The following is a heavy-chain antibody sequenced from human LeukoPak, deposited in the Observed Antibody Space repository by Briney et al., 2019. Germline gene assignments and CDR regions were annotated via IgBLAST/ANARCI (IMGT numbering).Heavy chain of an antibody. CDR3: ARDQGYYGSGSPRE. CDR2: MKVDGTDI. J-gene: IGHJ4*02. Sequence: HPGGSLRLSCAASGFTFTNDFMTWVRQDPGKGLEWVANMKVDGTDIHYVDSVKGRFTISRDNSKNTLYLQMNSLRAEDTAVYYCARDQGYYGSGSPREWGQGTLVTVSS. D-gene: IGHD3-10*01. CDR1: GFTFTNDF. V-gene: IGHV3-7*01.